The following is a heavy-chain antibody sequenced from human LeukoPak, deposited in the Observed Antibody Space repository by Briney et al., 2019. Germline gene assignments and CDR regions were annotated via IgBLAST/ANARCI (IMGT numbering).Heavy chain of an antibody. CDR2: INHSGST. V-gene: IGHV4-34*01. J-gene: IGHJ5*02. Sequence: PGGSLRLSCAASGFTFSSYAMSWVRQAPGKGLEWIGEINHSGSTNYNPSLKSRVTISVDTSKNQFSLKLSSVTAADTAVYYCAREHSIVVVTATWWFDPWGQGTLVTVSS. CDR3: AREHSIVVVTATWWFDP. CDR1: GFTFSSYA. D-gene: IGHD2-21*02.